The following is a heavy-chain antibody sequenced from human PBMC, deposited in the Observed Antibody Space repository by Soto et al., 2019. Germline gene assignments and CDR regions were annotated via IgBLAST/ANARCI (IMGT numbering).Heavy chain of an antibody. CDR1: GYTFTSYA. V-gene: IGHV1-3*01. CDR2: INAGNGNT. Sequence: VASVKVSCKASGYTFTSYAMHWVRQAPGQRLEWMGWINAGNGNTKYSQKFQGRVTITRDTSASTAYMELSSLRSEDTAVYYCARDSGTAAGTSYFDYWGQGTLVTVSS. J-gene: IGHJ4*02. D-gene: IGHD6-13*01. CDR3: ARDSGTAAGTSYFDY.